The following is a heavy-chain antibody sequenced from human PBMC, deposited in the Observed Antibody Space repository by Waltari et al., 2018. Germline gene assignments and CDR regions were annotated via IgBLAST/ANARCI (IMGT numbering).Heavy chain of an antibody. Sequence: QVQLVESGGGVVQPGRSLRLSCAASGFTFSSYAMHWVRQAPGKGLEWVAVISYDGSNKYYADSVKGRFTISRDNSKNTLYLQMNSLRAEDTAVYYCARSRIRGWTHDAFDIWGQGTMVTVSS. CDR2: ISYDGSNK. J-gene: IGHJ3*02. V-gene: IGHV3-30-3*01. D-gene: IGHD6-19*01. CDR3: ARSRIRGWTHDAFDI. CDR1: GFTFSSYA.